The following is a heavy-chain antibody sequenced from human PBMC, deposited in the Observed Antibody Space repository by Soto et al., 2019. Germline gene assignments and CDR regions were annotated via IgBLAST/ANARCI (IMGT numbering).Heavy chain of an antibody. CDR3: ARAFFYQGRDSRGYYFDDFDV. CDR1: GYTLTELS. Sequence: DSLQVSCKVSGYTLTELSMHWVRQAPGKGLEWMGGFDPEDGETIYAQKFQGRVTMTEDTSTDTAYMELSSLRSEDTAVYYCARAFFYQGRDSRGYYFDDFDVWGPGTLVTVAS. J-gene: IGHJ3*01. V-gene: IGHV1-24*01. CDR2: FDPEDGET. D-gene: IGHD3-22*01.